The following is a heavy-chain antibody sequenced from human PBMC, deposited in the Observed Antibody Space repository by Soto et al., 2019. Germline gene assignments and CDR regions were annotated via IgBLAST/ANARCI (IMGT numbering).Heavy chain of an antibody. Sequence: QVQLVQSGAEVKKPGSSVKVSCKASGGTFSSYAISWVRQAPGQWLEWMGGIIPIFGTANYAQKFKGRVTITADESTRTAYMELSSLRSEDTAVYYCTRDSPSGLQLNSPAYYYYSMDVWGQVSTFAVFS. J-gene: IGHJ6*02. CDR1: GGTFSSYA. D-gene: IGHD4-4*01. V-gene: IGHV1-69*01. CDR2: IIPIFGTA. CDR3: TRDSPSGLQLNSPAYYYYSMDV.